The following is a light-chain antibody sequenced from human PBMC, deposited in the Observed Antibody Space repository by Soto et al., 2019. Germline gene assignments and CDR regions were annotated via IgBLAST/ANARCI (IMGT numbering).Light chain of an antibody. J-gene: IGKJ5*01. Sequence: EIVLTQSPGTLSLSPGERATLSCRASQSVSSNYLAWYQQKPGQAPRLLIYGASNRATGIPDRFSGSGSGTDFTLTISRLEPEDFAVYYCQQYGSSPPLTFGQGTRLEIK. CDR1: QSVSSNY. CDR2: GAS. V-gene: IGKV3-20*01. CDR3: QQYGSSPPLT.